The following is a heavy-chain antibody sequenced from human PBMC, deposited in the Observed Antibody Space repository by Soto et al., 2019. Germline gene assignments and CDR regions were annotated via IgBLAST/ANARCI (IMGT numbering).Heavy chain of an antibody. Sequence: EVQLVESGGGLVQPGGSLTLSCAASGFTFSNYWMHWVRQAPGKGLVWVSRINGDGTGTNYADSVKAQFTISRDNAKNTLYLQMNSLRAEDTAVYYCGRGASGSYRLDYWGQGTLVTVSS. J-gene: IGHJ4*02. CDR3: GRGASGSYRLDY. V-gene: IGHV3-74*01. CDR2: INGDGTGT. D-gene: IGHD3-10*01. CDR1: GFTFSNYW.